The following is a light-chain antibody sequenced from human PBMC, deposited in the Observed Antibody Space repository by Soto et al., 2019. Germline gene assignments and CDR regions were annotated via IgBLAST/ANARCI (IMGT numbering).Light chain of an antibody. CDR2: DAS. CDR3: QQYGSSPRT. J-gene: IGKJ1*01. Sequence: EIVLTQSPGTLSLSPGERATLSCRASQSVSSSYLAWYQQKPGQAPRLLIHDASSRATGIPDRFSRSGSGTDFTLTISRLEPEDFAVYYCQQYGSSPRTFGQGTKVEIK. CDR1: QSVSSSY. V-gene: IGKV3-20*01.